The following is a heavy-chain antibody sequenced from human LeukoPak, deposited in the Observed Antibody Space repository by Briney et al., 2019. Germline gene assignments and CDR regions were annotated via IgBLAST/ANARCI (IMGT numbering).Heavy chain of an antibody. V-gene: IGHV4-39*01. CDR2: ISYSGST. CDR3: ARLDKGIKAAHFDY. Sequence: ASETLSLTCTVSGGSISSSSYYWGWIRQPPGKGLEWIGVISYSGSTYYNPSLKSRVTISVDASKSHFSLKLSSVTAADTAIYYCARLDKGIKAAHFDYWGQGTLVTVSS. CDR1: GGSISSSSYY. J-gene: IGHJ4*02. D-gene: IGHD6-13*01.